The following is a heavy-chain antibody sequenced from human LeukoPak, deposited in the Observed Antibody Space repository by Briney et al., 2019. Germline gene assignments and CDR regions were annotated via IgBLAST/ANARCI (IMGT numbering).Heavy chain of an antibody. V-gene: IGHV3-23*01. CDR1: GITLSNYG. Sequence: GGSLRLSCAVSGITLSNYGMSWVRQAPGKGLEWVAGISGSGGRTDYADSVKGRFTISRDNSKNTLFLQMESLRAEDTAVYFCAKTRFLEHDYWGQGTLVTVSS. J-gene: IGHJ4*02. CDR2: ISGSGGRT. D-gene: IGHD3-3*01. CDR3: AKTRFLEHDY.